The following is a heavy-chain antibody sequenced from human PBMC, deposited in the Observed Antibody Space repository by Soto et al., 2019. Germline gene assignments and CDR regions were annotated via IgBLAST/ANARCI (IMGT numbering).Heavy chain of an antibody. V-gene: IGHV3-23*01. Sequence: PGGSLRLSCAVSGFTFSTYAMSWVRQAPGKGLEWVSVIRGRSTTTYSADSVRDRFTVSRDNSRNTVFLQINDLRAWDLAVYYCAKDIGDIVIAPPDRAPYPQYSADVGGQSTSVTGSS. D-gene: IGHD2-15*01. J-gene: IGHJ6*02. CDR1: GFTFSTYA. CDR2: IRGRSTTT. CDR3: AKDIGDIVIAPPDRAPYPQYSADV.